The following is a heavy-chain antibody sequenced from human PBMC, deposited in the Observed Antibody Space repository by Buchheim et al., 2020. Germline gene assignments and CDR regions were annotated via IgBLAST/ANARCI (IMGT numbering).Heavy chain of an antibody. Sequence: QVQLVESGGGVVQPGRSLRLSCAASGFTFSSYAMHWVRQAPGKGLEWVAVISYDGSNKYYADSVKGRFTISRDTSKNTLYLQMNSLRAEDTAVYYCARDQHSSGWGWFDPWGQGTL. D-gene: IGHD6-19*01. CDR2: ISYDGSNK. V-gene: IGHV3-30*04. CDR1: GFTFSSYA. J-gene: IGHJ5*02. CDR3: ARDQHSSGWGWFDP.